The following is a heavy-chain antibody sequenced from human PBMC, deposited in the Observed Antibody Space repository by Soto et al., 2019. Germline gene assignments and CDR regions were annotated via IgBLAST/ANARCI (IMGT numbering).Heavy chain of an antibody. J-gene: IGHJ4*02. V-gene: IGHV5-51*01. CDR3: GRLGGPIAAALAY. CDR2: ICPGDSDT. D-gene: IGHD6-13*01. Sequence: GESLKISCKGSGYSFTSYWIGWVRQMPGKGRECMGIICPGDSDTRYSPSFQGQVTISHDKSLSSAYLKWSSLKASDNDIYYCGRLGGPIAAALAYRGQRTLVTVSS. CDR1: GYSFTSYW.